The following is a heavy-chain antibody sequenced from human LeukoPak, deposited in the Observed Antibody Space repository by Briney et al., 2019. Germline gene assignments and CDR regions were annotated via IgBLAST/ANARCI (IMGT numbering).Heavy chain of an antibody. J-gene: IGHJ6*02. D-gene: IGHD6-13*01. Sequence: ASVKVSCKASGYTFTSYGISWVRQAPGQGLEWMGWISAYNGNTNYAQKLQGRVTMTTDKSTSTAYMELRSLRSDDTAVYYCARGWSSSWFEGYYYYYGMDVWGQGTTVTVSS. CDR2: ISAYNGNT. CDR3: ARGWSSSWFEGYYYYYGMDV. CDR1: GYTFTSYG. V-gene: IGHV1-18*01.